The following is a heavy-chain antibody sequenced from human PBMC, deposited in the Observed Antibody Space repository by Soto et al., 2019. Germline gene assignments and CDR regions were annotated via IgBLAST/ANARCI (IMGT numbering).Heavy chain of an antibody. V-gene: IGHV3-15*07. Sequence: EVQLVESGGGLVKPGGSLRLSCAGSGFPFSNAWINWVRHVPGKGLEWVGRIKSKALGGTTDFAAPVRGRFAITRDDSRNVAYMQMNSLYTEDTCVYYCTTDSYSTMIEVRFDYWGHGTLVTVSS. D-gene: IGHD3-22*01. J-gene: IGHJ4*01. CDR1: GFPFSNAW. CDR3: TTDSYSTMIEVRFDY. CDR2: IKSKALGGTT.